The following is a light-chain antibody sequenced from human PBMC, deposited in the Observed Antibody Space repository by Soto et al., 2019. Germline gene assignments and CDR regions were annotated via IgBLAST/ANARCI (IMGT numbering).Light chain of an antibody. Sequence: DVQMTQTTSSVPASVGDRVTITCRASQGIGSWLAWYQQKPGKXPXLLIYTASSLQSGVPSRFSCSGFGTDSALTISSLQPEEVPTYYCQQSYSTPLTFGGGTKVDI. V-gene: IGKV1-12*01. J-gene: IGKJ4*01. CDR2: TAS. CDR1: QGIGSW. CDR3: QQSYSTPLT.